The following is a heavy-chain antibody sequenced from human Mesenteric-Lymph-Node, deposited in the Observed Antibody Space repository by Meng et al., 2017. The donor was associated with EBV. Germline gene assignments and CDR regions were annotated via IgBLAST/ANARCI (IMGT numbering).Heavy chain of an antibody. J-gene: IGHJ4*02. D-gene: IGHD2/OR15-2a*01. V-gene: IGHV3-30*18. CDR1: GFSFRSWG. CDR3: AKCPVILVNYFTY. CDR2: VSYDGLNQ. Sequence: QVKLVESGGGEVQAGTPLRRSCAASGFSFRSWGMHWVRQAPGKGLEWVATVSYDGLNQFYADSLKGRFIISKDKSNDVLYLQMNSLRVEDTAVYYSAKCPVILVNYFTYWGQGTLVTVSS.